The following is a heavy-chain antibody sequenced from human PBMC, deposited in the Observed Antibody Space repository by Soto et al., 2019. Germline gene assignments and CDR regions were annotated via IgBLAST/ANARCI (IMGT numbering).Heavy chain of an antibody. J-gene: IGHJ6*02. D-gene: IGHD3-22*01. CDR2: ISPYDGNT. CDR1: GYTFSSCG. CDR3: ARGGYYDSSGSRNYHYYGMNV. V-gene: IGHV1-18*01. Sequence: EASVKVSCKASGYTFSSCGISWVRQAPGQGLEWLGWISPYDGNTKYAQILQGRVSMTTDTSTKTAYMEVRSLRSDDTAVYYCARGGYYDSSGSRNYHYYGMNVWGQGTTVTVSS.